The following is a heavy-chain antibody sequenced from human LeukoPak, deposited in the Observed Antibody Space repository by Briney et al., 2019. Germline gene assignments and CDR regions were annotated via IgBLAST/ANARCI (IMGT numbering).Heavy chain of an antibody. CDR3: ARSYRRRGIAVAGPFDY. V-gene: IGHV3-30*02. CDR1: GFTFSSYG. Sequence: GGSLRLSCAASGFTFSSYGMHWVRQAPGKGLEWVAFIRYDGSNKYYADSVKGRFTISRDNSKNTLYLQMNSLRAEDTAVYYCARSYRRRGIAVAGPFDYWGQGTLVTVSS. J-gene: IGHJ4*02. CDR2: IRYDGSNK. D-gene: IGHD6-19*01.